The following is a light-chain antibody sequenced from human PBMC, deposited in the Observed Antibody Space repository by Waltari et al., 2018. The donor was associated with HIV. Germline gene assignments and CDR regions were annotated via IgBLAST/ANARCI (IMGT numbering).Light chain of an antibody. CDR1: SSDVGNYNE. CDR3: SSFTTSITVV. Sequence: QSALTQPPSVSGSLGQSVPISCTGTSSDVGNYNEVSWYQQSPGTAPKLMIYDVSNRPSGVPDRFSGSKSGNTASLTISGPQAEDEADYYCSSFTTSITVVFGGGTKLTVL. V-gene: IGLV2-18*02. J-gene: IGLJ2*01. CDR2: DVS.